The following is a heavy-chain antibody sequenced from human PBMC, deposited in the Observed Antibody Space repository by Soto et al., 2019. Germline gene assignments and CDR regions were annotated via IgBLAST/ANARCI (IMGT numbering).Heavy chain of an antibody. D-gene: IGHD2-2*01. V-gene: IGHV3-21*01. J-gene: IGHJ3*01. CDR1: GFAFGDYI. CDR2: ISHSGTYI. CDR3: ASPRDYCVSTSNCFIAFDL. Sequence: AQLVESGGSLVKPGGSLRLSCAASGFAFGDYIMNWVRQAPGRGLEWVASISHSGTYIFYAESVKGRFAISRDNAEGSLFLQMSSLRVEDTAIYYCASPRDYCVSTSNCFIAFDLWGQGTRVTVSS.